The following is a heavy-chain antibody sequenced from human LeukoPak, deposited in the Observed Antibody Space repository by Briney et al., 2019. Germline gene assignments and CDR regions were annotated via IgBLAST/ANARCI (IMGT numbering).Heavy chain of an antibody. CDR1: GYSFTSYW. CDR3: ARTLSSSSWDTTFDY. V-gene: IGHV5-51*01. CDR2: IYPGDSDT. Sequence: PGESLKISCKGSGYSFTSYWIGWVRQMPGKGLEWMGIIYPGDSDTRYSPSFQCQVTISADKSISTAYLQWSSLKASDTAMYYCARTLSSSSWDTTFDYWGQGTLVTVSS. J-gene: IGHJ4*02. D-gene: IGHD6-13*01.